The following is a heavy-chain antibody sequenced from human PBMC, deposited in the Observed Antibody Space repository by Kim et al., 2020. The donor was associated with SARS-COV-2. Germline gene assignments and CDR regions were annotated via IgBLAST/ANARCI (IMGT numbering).Heavy chain of an antibody. J-gene: IGHJ4*02. Sequence: GRSLRLSCAASGFTFDDYAMHWVRQAPGKGLEWVSGISWNSGSIGYADSVKGRFTISRDNAKNSLYLQMNSLRAEDTALYYCAKDILDYGDYNFDYWGQGTLVTVSS. CDR3: AKDILDYGDYNFDY. D-gene: IGHD4-17*01. V-gene: IGHV3-9*01. CDR1: GFTFDDYA. CDR2: ISWNSGSI.